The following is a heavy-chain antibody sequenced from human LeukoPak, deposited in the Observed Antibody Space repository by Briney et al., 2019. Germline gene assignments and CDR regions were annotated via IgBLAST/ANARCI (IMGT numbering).Heavy chain of an antibody. CDR2: INTNTGSP. CDR3: ARGETTVTIVH. CDR1: GYTFTNYG. Sequence: ASVKVSCKASGYTFTNYGMNWVRQAPGQGLEWMGWINTNTGSPTYAQGSTGRFVFSLDTSVSTAYLQIGSLKAEDTAVYYCARGETTVTIVHWGQGTLVTVSS. J-gene: IGHJ4*02. V-gene: IGHV7-4-1*01. D-gene: IGHD4-17*01.